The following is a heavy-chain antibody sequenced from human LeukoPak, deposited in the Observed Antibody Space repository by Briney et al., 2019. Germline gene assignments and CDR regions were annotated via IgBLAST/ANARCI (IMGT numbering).Heavy chain of an antibody. CDR1: GFTPNGYW. CDR3: ARVLRYFDPGFIDP. Sequence: GGSLRLSCAAPGFTPNGYWMHWVRQAPGKGLVWVSRINSDGSTTSYADSVKGRFTISRDNSKNTLYLQMNSLRAEDTAVYYCARVLRYFDPGFIDPWGQGTLVTVSS. J-gene: IGHJ5*02. V-gene: IGHV3-74*01. D-gene: IGHD3-9*01. CDR2: INSDGSTT.